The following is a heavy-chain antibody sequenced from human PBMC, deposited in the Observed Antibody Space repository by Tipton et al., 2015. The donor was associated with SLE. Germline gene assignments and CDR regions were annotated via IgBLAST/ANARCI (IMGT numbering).Heavy chain of an antibody. V-gene: IGHV4-39*01. CDR1: GGSISSTNYY. CDR2: IYYSGTT. Sequence: TLSLTCTVSGGSISSTNYYWGWIRQPPGKGLEWIGSIYYSGTTYYNPSLKSRVTISVDTSKNQFSLKLGSVTAADTAVYYCAGYGTGRDGEDYWGQGTLVTVSS. CDR3: AGYGTGRDGEDY. D-gene: IGHD6-19*01. J-gene: IGHJ4*02.